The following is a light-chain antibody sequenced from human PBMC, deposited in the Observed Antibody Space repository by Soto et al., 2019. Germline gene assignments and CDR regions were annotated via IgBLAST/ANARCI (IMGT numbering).Light chain of an antibody. J-gene: IGKJ4*01. CDR3: QQRSNGNST. CDR1: QSVSSY. V-gene: IGKV3-11*01. Sequence: EIQMTQSPATLSLSPGDRAALSCRASQSVSSYLAWYQQKPGTAPSLLIYDASKRATGIPARFSGSGSGTEFSITISSREPADVAVYFCQQRSNGNSTFGGGTKVEI. CDR2: DAS.